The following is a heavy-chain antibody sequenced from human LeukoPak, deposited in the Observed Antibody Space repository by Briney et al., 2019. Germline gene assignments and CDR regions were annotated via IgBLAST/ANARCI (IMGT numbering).Heavy chain of an antibody. CDR3: AKAGQQLVYDPKFDY. CDR1: GFIFSNYS. D-gene: IGHD6-6*01. J-gene: IGHJ4*02. V-gene: IGHV3-23*01. CDR2: IRGSGSST. Sequence: GGSLRLSCAASGFIFSNYSMSWVRQAPGKGLEWVSGIRGSGSSTYYADSVKGRFTISRGDSKNTLYLQMNSLRAEDTAVYYCAKAGQQLVYDPKFDYWGQGTLVTVSS.